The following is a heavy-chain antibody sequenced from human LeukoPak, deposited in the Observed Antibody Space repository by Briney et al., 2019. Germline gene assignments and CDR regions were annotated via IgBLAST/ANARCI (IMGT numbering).Heavy chain of an antibody. CDR3: ARGLIDSPNWLDP. Sequence: GGSLRLSCAPPGFTVSNYYMSWVRQAPGKGLEWVSVIYTGGNTYYADSVKGRFTISRDNSKNTLYLQMNSLRAEDTAVYYCARGLIDSPNWLDPWGQGTLVTVSS. V-gene: IGHV3-66*01. J-gene: IGHJ5*02. CDR1: GFTVSNYY. CDR2: IYTGGNT. D-gene: IGHD4-11*01.